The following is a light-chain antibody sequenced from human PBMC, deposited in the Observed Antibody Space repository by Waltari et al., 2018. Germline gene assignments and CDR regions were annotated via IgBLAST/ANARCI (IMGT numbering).Light chain of an antibody. CDR1: QSVSSS. J-gene: IGKJ2*01. Sequence: EVVLTQSPDFQSVIPKEKVTITCRASQSVSSSLHWYQNKAGQSPKLLIKYASQSLSVVPSRFSGSRSGTEYTLTINGLEPEDAATYFCHQGHSLPYTFGQGTKLEIK. V-gene: IGKV6-21*01. CDR2: YAS. CDR3: HQGHSLPYT.